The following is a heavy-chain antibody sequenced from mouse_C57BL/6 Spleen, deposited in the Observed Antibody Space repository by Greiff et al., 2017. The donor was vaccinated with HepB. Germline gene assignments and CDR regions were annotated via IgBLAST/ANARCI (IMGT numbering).Heavy chain of an antibody. CDR3: ARHEEAYSNANYYAMDY. D-gene: IGHD2-5*01. CDR1: GYTFTEYT. J-gene: IGHJ4*01. CDR2: FYPGSGSI. V-gene: IGHV1-62-2*01. Sequence: VQLQQSGAELVKPGASVKLSCKASGYTFTEYTIHWVKQRSGQGLEWIGWFYPGSGSIKYNEKFKDKATLTADKSSSTVYMELSRLTSEDSAVYFCARHEEAYSNANYYAMDYWGQGTSVTVSS.